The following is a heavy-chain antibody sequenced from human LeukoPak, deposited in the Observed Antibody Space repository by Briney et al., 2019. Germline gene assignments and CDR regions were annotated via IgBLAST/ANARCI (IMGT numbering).Heavy chain of an antibody. Sequence: GGSLRLSCAASGFTFSSYTMTWVRQAPGKGLEWVSAISNSGGSTYYAGSVKGRFTISRDNSKNTLYLQMNSLRAEDTAIYYCARRDYGDFFWGQGTLVTVSS. J-gene: IGHJ4*02. V-gene: IGHV3-23*01. D-gene: IGHD4-17*01. CDR1: GFTFSSYT. CDR3: ARRDYGDFF. CDR2: ISNSGGST.